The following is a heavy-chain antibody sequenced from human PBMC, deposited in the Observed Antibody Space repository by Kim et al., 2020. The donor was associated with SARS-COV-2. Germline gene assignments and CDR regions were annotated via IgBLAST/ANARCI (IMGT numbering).Heavy chain of an antibody. CDR2: IGPSSTYM. Sequence: GGSLRLSCAASGFTFSSSNMNWVRQAPGKGLEWVSLIGPSSTYMYYADSVKGRFTISRDNVKNSLFLQMNSLRAEDTAVYYCARDHRLGAQEGYGMDVWGQGTTVTVSS. J-gene: IGHJ6*02. CDR1: GFTFSSSN. V-gene: IGHV3-21*01. D-gene: IGHD6-6*01. CDR3: ARDHRLGAQEGYGMDV.